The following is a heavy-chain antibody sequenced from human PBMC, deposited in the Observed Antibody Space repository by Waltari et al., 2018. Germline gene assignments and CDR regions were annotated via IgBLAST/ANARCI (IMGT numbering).Heavy chain of an antibody. CDR3: ARGDSGWYKFDY. Sequence: QVQLVQSGAEVKKPGASVKVSCKASGYTFTSYAMHWVRQAPGQGLEWMGGIIPIFGTANYAQKFQGRVTITTDESTSTAYMELSSLRSEDTAVYYCARGDSGWYKFDYWGQGTLVTVSS. CDR2: IIPIFGTA. CDR1: GYTFTSYA. V-gene: IGHV1-69*05. J-gene: IGHJ4*02. D-gene: IGHD6-19*01.